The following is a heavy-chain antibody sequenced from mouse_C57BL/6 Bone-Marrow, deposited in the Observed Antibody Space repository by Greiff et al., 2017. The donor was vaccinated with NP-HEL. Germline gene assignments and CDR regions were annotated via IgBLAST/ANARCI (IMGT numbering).Heavy chain of an antibody. CDR1: GFTFSDYG. J-gene: IGHJ2*01. V-gene: IGHV5-17*01. CDR3: ARPELRSPYFDY. D-gene: IGHD1-1*01. Sequence: DVQLQESGGGLVKPGGSLKLSCAASGFTFSDYGMHWVRQAPEKGLEWVAYISSGSSTIYYADTVTGRFTISRDNAKNTLFLQMTSLRSEDTAMYYCARPELRSPYFDYWGQGTTLTVSS. CDR2: ISSGSSTI.